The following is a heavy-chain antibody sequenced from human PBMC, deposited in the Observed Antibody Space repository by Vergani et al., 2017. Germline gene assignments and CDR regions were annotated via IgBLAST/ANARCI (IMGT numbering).Heavy chain of an antibody. J-gene: IGHJ6*03. Sequence: QVQLVQSGAEVKKTGASVKVSCKASGYTFTNYYMHWVRQAPGQGLEWMGKINPSGGSTSYAQKFQGRVTMTRDTSTSTVYMELSSLRSEDTAMYYCARVRSGYYMDVWGKGTTVTVSS. D-gene: IGHD3-10*01. V-gene: IGHV1-46*03. CDR1: GYTFTNYY. CDR3: ARVRSGYYMDV. CDR2: INPSGGST.